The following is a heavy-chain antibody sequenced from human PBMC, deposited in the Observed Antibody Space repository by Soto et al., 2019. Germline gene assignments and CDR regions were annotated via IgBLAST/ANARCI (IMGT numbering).Heavy chain of an antibody. D-gene: IGHD3-10*01. V-gene: IGHV3-11*01. CDR3: ARDYYASGSQYSFVAY. CDR1: GFIFSDYY. Sequence: PGGSLRLSCAASGFIFSDYYMSWIRQAPGKGLEWISYISSSGSTIYYADSVKGRFTISRDNAKNSLYLQMNSLRAEDTAVYYCARDYYASGSQYSFVAYWGQGTLVTVSS. J-gene: IGHJ4*02. CDR2: ISSSGSTI.